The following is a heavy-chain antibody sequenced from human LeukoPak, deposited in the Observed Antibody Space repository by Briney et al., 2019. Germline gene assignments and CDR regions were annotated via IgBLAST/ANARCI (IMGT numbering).Heavy chain of an antibody. D-gene: IGHD4-17*01. Sequence: SETLSLTCAVYGGSLSGYYWSWIRQPPGKGLEWIGEINHSGSTNYNPSLNSRVTISVDTSKNQFSLKLSSVTAADTAVYYCARGTPLRVDYWGQGTLVTVSS. CDR2: INHSGST. J-gene: IGHJ4*02. CDR1: GGSLSGYY. V-gene: IGHV4-34*01. CDR3: ARGTPLRVDY.